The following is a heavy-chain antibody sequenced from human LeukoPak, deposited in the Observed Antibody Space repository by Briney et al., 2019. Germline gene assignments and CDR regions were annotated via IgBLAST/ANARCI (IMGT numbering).Heavy chain of an antibody. Sequence: ASVKVSCKASGYTFTGYYMHWVRQAPGQGLEWMGWINPNSGGTNYAQKFQGWVTMTRDTSISTAYMELRSLRSDDTAVYYCARDGSVSSGYPNYWGQGTLVTVSS. V-gene: IGHV1-2*04. CDR3: ARDGSVSSGYPNY. D-gene: IGHD3-22*01. CDR1: GYTFTGYY. CDR2: INPNSGGT. J-gene: IGHJ4*02.